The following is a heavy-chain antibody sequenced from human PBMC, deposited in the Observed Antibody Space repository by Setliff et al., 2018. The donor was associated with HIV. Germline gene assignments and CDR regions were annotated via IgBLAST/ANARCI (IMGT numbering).Heavy chain of an antibody. CDR1: GFIFNDYY. D-gene: IGHD6-19*01. CDR2: IKVDGSQK. V-gene: IGHV3-7*03. CDR3: VRESSGWR. Sequence: GVLRLSCTASGFIFNDYYMAWVRQAPGKGLEWVANIKVDGSQKYYLDSVKGRFTISRDNAKSSLILQMNSLRVEDTAMYYCVRESSGWRWGQGTLVTVSS. J-gene: IGHJ1*01.